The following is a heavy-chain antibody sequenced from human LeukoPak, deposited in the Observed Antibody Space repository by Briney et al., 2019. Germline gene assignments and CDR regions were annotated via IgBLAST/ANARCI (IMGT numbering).Heavy chain of an antibody. CDR3: AKGLRLENWFDP. V-gene: IGHV6-1*01. J-gene: IGHJ5*02. Sequence: SQTLSLTCAISGDSVSSTSVAWNWIRQSPSRGLEWLGRTYYRTKWYYEYAVSVKSRVAINPDTSKNQFSLQLNSVTPEDTAVYYCAKGLRLENWFDPWGQVTLVTVSS. CDR2: TYYRTKWYY. D-gene: IGHD5-12*01. CDR1: GDSVSSTSVA.